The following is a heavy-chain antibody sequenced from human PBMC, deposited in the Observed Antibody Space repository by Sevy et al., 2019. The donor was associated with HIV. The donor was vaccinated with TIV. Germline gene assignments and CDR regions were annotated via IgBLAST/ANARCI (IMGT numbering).Heavy chain of an antibody. V-gene: IGHV3-48*01. CDR3: AXGPSIFGDVDGLNI. Sequence: GGSLRLSCAASGFXFDRYSMNWVRQAPXKXLEWXXYISSGGSSINYADSVKDRFTISRDNAKKSLFLQMNSLRAEDTAVYYCAXGPSIFGDVDGLNIWGQGTMVTVSS. CDR1: GFXFDRYS. D-gene: IGHD3-3*01. CDR2: ISSGGSSI. J-gene: IGHJ3*02.